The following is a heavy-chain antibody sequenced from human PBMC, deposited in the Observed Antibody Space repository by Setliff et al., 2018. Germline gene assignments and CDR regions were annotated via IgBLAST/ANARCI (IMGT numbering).Heavy chain of an antibody. J-gene: IGHJ4*02. CDR2: IKQDGSEK. CDR1: GFTFSSYW. V-gene: IGHV3-7*01. D-gene: IGHD3-10*01. Sequence: GGSLRLSCAASGFTFSSYWMSWVRQAPGKGLEWVANIKQDGSEKYYVDSVKGRFTISRDNAKNSLYLQMNSLRADDTAVYYCVNTLIRGACDYWGQGTLVTVSS. CDR3: VNTLIRGACDY.